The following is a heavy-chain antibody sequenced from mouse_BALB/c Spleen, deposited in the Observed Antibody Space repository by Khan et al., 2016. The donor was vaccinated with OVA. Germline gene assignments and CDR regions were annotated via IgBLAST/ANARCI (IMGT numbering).Heavy chain of an antibody. CDR2: IWAGGST. CDR1: GFSLTSYG. J-gene: IGHJ3*01. Sequence: QVQLKESGPGLVAPSQSLSITCTVFGFSLTSYGVHWVRQPPGKGLEWLGVIWAGGSTNYNSALMSRLSITKDNSKSQVFLTMHSLQTDDTAMSYWAGDRINNGGGYGGFAYWGQGTLVTVSA. V-gene: IGHV2-9*02. D-gene: IGHD3-1*01. CDR3: AGDRINNGGGYGGFAY.